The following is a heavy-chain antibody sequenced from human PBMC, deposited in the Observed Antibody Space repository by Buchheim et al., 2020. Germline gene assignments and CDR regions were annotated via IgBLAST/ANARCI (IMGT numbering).Heavy chain of an antibody. D-gene: IGHD6-19*01. CDR3: ARDRIQWLANYYYYGMDV. CDR2: IWSDGRNK. CDR1: GFTFSSYG. J-gene: IGHJ6*02. V-gene: IGHV3-33*01. Sequence: QVQLVESGGGVVQPGRSLRLSCAASGFTFSSYGMHWVRQAPGKGLEWVAVIWSDGRNKYYADSVKGRFTISSDNSKNTLYLQMNSLRAEDTAVYHCARDRIQWLANYYYYGMDVWGQGTT.